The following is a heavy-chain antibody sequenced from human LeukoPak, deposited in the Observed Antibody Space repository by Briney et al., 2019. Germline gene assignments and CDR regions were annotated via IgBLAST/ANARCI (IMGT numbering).Heavy chain of an antibody. D-gene: IGHD6-19*01. CDR3: ARDPVAGHFDY. CDR2: ISSSSSYI. CDR1: GFTFGDYA. J-gene: IGHJ4*02. Sequence: SGGSLRLSCTASGFTFGDYAMSWVRQAPGKGLEWVSSISSSSSYIYYADSVKGRFTISRDNAKNSLYLQMNSLRAEDTAVYYCARDPVAGHFDYWGQGTLVTVSS. V-gene: IGHV3-21*01.